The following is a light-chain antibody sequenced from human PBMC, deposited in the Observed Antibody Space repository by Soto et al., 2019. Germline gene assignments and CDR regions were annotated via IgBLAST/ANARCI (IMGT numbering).Light chain of an antibody. V-gene: IGLV2-14*02. CDR1: SSDVGSYNL. CDR3: SSYTTSSTQV. CDR2: EDN. Sequence: QSALTQPASVSGSPGQSITISCTGTSSDVGSYNLVSWYQQHPGKAPKLMIYEDNYRPSGVSDRFSGSKSGNTASLTISGLQAEDEADYYCSSYTTSSTQVFGGGTKVTVL. J-gene: IGLJ3*02.